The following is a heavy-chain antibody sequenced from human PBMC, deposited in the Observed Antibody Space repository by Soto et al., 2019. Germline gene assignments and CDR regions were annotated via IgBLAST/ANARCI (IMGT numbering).Heavy chain of an antibody. D-gene: IGHD3-10*01. CDR2: FYYSGST. J-gene: IGHJ4*02. CDR3: AKAYGSGSYGI. CDR1: GDSISTNSYS. Sequence: SETLSLTCTVSGDSISTNSYSWGWIRQPPGQGLEWIGLFYYSGSTHYNPSLKSRLTVSVDTSKNQFSLKLSSVTAADTAVYYCAKAYGSGSYGIWGQGTLVTVSS. V-gene: IGHV4-39*07.